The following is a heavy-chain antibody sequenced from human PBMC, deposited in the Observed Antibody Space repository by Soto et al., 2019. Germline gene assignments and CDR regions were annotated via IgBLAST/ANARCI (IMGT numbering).Heavy chain of an antibody. V-gene: IGHV1-69*13. J-gene: IGHJ3*01. D-gene: IGHD3-22*01. Sequence: ASVKVSCKASGGTFSSDTFSWVRLAPGQGLEWMGGIIPMLGKANYAQNFEGRVTITADEFTNTVYMELSSLRSDDTAVFYCARGPKKAPFYFDISGSPRPDGFDLWGQGTMVTVS. CDR2: IIPMLGKA. CDR3: ARGPKKAPFYFDISGSPRPDGFDL. CDR1: GGTFSSDT.